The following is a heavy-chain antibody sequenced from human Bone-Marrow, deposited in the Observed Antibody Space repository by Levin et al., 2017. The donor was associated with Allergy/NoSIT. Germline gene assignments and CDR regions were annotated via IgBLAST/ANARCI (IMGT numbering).Heavy chain of an antibody. CDR1: GFTFSSYS. V-gene: IGHV3-21*01. D-gene: IGHD3-22*01. J-gene: IGHJ4*02. CDR2: ISSSSSYI. Sequence: PGGSLRLSCAASGFTFSSYSMNWVRQAPGKGLEWVSSISSSSSYIYYADSVKGRFTISRDNAKNSLYLQMNSLRAEDTAVYYCARDFSHDYYDSSGPDEVDYWGQGTLVTVSS. CDR3: ARDFSHDYYDSSGPDEVDY.